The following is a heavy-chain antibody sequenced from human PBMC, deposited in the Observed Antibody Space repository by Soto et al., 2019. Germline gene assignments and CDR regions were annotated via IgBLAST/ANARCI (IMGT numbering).Heavy chain of an antibody. Sequence: PGGSRRLSCVASGFTFSSYEMNWVRQAPGKGLEWLSYISSSGRPIYYADSVKGRLKISRDNAKNSLYLKMNSLRAEDTAVYYCASPWAGYYGMDVWGHATTVTV. CDR3: ASPWAGYYGMDV. CDR2: ISSSGRPI. V-gene: IGHV3-48*03. D-gene: IGHD3-16*01. J-gene: IGHJ6*02. CDR1: GFTFSSYE.